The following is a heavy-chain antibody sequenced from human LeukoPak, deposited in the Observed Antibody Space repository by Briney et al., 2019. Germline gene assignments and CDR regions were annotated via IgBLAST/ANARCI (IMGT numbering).Heavy chain of an antibody. D-gene: IGHD3-22*01. CDR1: GGSISTYY. CDR2: IYYSGIT. Sequence: SETLSLTCTVSGGSISTYYWSWIRQSPGRGLEWIGYIYYSGITKYNPSLKSRVTISVDTSTNQFSLRLSSVTAADTAVYYCARRYYYDSSGYFLDFWGQGTLVTVSS. CDR3: ARRYYYDSSGYFLDF. V-gene: IGHV4-59*01. J-gene: IGHJ4*02.